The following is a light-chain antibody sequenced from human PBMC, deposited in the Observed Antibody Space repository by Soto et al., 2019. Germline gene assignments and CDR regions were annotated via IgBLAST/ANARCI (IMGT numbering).Light chain of an antibody. CDR1: QDISNY. CDR3: QQYDNRTS. Sequence: DIQMTQSPSSLSASVGDRVTIPCQASQDISNYLHWYQQKPGKAPKLLIYDAFNLETGVPSRFRGSVSGTDFTYTISCQQPEYIATDYCQQYDNRTSFGHGTRLEIK. CDR2: DAF. V-gene: IGKV1-33*01. J-gene: IGKJ5*01.